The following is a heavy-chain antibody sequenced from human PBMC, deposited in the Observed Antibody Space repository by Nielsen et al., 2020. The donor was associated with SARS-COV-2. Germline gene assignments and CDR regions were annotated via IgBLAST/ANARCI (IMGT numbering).Heavy chain of an antibody. J-gene: IGHJ6*02. CDR3: ARDGGYCSGGSCQIYYYYYGMDV. V-gene: IGHV4-31*02. CDR2: IYYSGST. D-gene: IGHD2-15*01. Sequence: WIRQPPGKGLEWIGYIYYSGSTYYNPSLKSRVTISVDTSKNQFSLKLNSVTAADTAVYYCARDGGYCSGGSCQIYYYYYGMDVWGQGTTVTVSS.